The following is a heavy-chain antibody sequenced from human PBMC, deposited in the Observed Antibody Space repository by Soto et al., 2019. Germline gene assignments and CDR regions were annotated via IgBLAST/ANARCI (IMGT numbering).Heavy chain of an antibody. CDR1: GFTFSSYS. CDR2: ISSSSSYI. Sequence: PGGSLRLSCAASGFTFSSYSMNWVRQAPGKGLEWVSSISSSSSYIYYADSVKGRFTISRDNAKNSLYLQMNSLRAEDTAVYYCARDLGSSWYGVWDYWGQGTLVTVSS. V-gene: IGHV3-21*01. J-gene: IGHJ4*02. CDR3: ARDLGSSWYGVWDY. D-gene: IGHD6-13*01.